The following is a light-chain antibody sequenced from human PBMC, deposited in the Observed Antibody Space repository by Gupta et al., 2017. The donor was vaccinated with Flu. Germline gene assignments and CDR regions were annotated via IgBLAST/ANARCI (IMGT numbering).Light chain of an antibody. J-gene: IGKJ1*01. CDR3: QPDGRRWA. Sequence: LVLTQSPGTLSLSPGYRALLSCRTSQTVSRSCIEWNQERPGQAPRLIIYVASSRATGSTDRFSGSGYGTDFTLTIRSREDEDFAVNNGQPDGRRWAFGQGTKVEIK. CDR2: VAS. CDR1: QTVSRSC. V-gene: IGKV3-20*01.